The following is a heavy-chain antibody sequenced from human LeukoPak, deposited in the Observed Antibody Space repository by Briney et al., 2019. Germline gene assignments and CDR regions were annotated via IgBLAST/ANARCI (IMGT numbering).Heavy chain of an antibody. V-gene: IGHV3-7*01. D-gene: IGHD3-10*01. CDR3: ARLGGFEYGSGSYLY. CDR1: GFTFSSYW. J-gene: IGHJ4*02. Sequence: GGSLRLSCAASGFTFSSYWMSWVRQAPGKGLEWVVNIKQDGSEKYYVDSVKGRFTISRDNAKNSLYLQMNSLRAEDTAVYYCARLGGFEYGSGSYLYWGQGTLVTVSS. CDR2: IKQDGSEK.